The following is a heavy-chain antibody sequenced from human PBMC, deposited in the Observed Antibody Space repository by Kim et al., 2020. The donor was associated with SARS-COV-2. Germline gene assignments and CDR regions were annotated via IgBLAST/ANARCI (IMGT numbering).Heavy chain of an antibody. CDR3: ARGGASSGWRVFDY. J-gene: IGHJ4*02. V-gene: IGHV1-18*01. D-gene: IGHD6-19*01. Sequence: QKLQGRVTMTTDTSTSTAYMELRSLRSDDTAVYYCARGGASSGWRVFDYWGQGTLVTVSS.